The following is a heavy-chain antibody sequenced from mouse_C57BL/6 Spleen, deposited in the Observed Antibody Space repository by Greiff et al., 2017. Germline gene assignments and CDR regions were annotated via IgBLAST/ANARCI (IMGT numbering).Heavy chain of an antibody. CDR1: GYTFTGYW. V-gene: IGHV1-7*01. J-gene: IGHJ4*01. D-gene: IGHD1-1*01. Sequence: QVQLQQSGAELAKPGASVKLSCKASGYTFTGYWMHWVKQRPGQGLEWIGYINPSSGYTKYNQKFKDKATLTADKSSSTAYMQLSSLTYEDSAVYYCADGSSYGYYAMDYWGQGTSVTVSS. CDR3: ADGSSYGYYAMDY. CDR2: INPSSGYT.